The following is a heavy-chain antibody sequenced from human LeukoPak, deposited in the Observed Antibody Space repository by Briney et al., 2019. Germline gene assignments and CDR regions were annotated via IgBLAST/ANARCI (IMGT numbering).Heavy chain of an antibody. Sequence: KPGGSLRLSCAASGFTFSSYSMNWVRQAPGKGLKWVSSISSSSSYIYSADSVKGRFTISRDNAKNSLYLQMNSLRAEDTAVYYCARDFYGDYPSRYFDYWGQGTLVTVSS. CDR3: ARDFYGDYPSRYFDY. J-gene: IGHJ4*02. V-gene: IGHV3-21*01. CDR1: GFTFSSYS. CDR2: ISSSSSYI. D-gene: IGHD4-17*01.